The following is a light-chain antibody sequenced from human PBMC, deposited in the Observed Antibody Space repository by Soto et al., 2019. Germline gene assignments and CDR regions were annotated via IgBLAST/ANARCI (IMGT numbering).Light chain of an antibody. CDR2: DAS. J-gene: IGKJ4*01. CDR1: QSVSNF. CDR3: QQRRTWPPLT. Sequence: EIVLTQSPATLSLSPGESATLSCRASQSVSNFLAWYQQKPGQAPRLLIYDASTRATGIPARFSGSGSGTDFALTISSLEPEDFAVYYCQQRRTWPPLTFGGGTKVEIK. V-gene: IGKV3-11*01.